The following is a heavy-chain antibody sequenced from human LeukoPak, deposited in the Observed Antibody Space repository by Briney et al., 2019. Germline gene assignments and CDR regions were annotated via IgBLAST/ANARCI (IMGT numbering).Heavy chain of an antibody. CDR3: ARVVVTTSFPFDP. J-gene: IGHJ5*02. CDR2: IYHSGST. CDR1: GGSISSSNW. D-gene: IGHD2-21*02. V-gene: IGHV4-4*02. Sequence: PSETLSLTCAVSGGSISSSNWWSWVRQPPGKGLEWIGEIYHSGSTNYNPSLKSRVTISVDKSKNQFSLKLSSVTAADTAVYYCARVVVTTSFPFDPWGQGTLVTVSS.